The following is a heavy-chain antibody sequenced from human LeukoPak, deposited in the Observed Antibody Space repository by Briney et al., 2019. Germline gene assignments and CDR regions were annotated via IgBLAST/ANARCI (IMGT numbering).Heavy chain of an antibody. Sequence: GESLKISCKGSGYSFTSYWIGWVRQMAGKGLEWMGIIYPGDSDTRYSPSFQGQATISADKSISTAYLQWSSLKASDTAMYYCARLIQLWTKGAFDIWGQGTMVTVSS. J-gene: IGHJ3*02. CDR3: ARLIQLWTKGAFDI. CDR1: GYSFTSYW. CDR2: IYPGDSDT. V-gene: IGHV5-51*01. D-gene: IGHD5-18*01.